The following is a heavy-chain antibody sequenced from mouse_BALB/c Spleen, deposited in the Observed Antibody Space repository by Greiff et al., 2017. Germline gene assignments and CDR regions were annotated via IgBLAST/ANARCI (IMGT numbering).Heavy chain of an antibody. D-gene: IGHD2-10*02. V-gene: IGHV3-2*02. J-gene: IGHJ3*01. Sequence: EVKLMESGPGLVKPSQSLSLTCTVTGYSITSDYAWNWIRQFPGNKLEWMGYISYSGSTSYNPSLKSRIFITRDTSKNQFFLQLNSVTTEDTATYYCARWGYGNYTWFAYWGQGTLVTVSA. CDR2: ISYSGST. CDR1: GYSITSDYA. CDR3: ARWGYGNYTWFAY.